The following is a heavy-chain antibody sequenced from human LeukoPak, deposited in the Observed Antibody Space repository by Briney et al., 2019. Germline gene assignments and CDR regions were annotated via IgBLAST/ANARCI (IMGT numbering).Heavy chain of an antibody. D-gene: IGHD3-22*01. Sequence: ASVKVSCKASGYTFTSYDINWVRQATGQGLEWMGWMNPNSGNTGYAQKFQGRVTMTRNTSISTAYMELSSLRSEDTAVYYCARVSDSSGYYNDYWGQGTLVTVSS. V-gene: IGHV1-8*01. J-gene: IGHJ4*02. CDR3: ARVSDSSGYYNDY. CDR2: MNPNSGNT. CDR1: GYTFTSYD.